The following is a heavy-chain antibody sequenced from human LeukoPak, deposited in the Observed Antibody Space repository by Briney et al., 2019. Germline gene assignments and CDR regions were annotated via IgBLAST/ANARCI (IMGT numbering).Heavy chain of an antibody. V-gene: IGHV3-23*01. Sequence: GGSLRLSCVVSGFTFSTSAMSWVRQAPGRGLEWVSGISESGGSTYYADSVKGRFTSSRDNSKNTLYLQMSNLRAEDTAAYYCAKGSFWGQGTLVTVSS. D-gene: IGHD3-10*01. CDR1: GFTFSTSA. CDR2: ISESGGST. CDR3: AKGSF. J-gene: IGHJ4*02.